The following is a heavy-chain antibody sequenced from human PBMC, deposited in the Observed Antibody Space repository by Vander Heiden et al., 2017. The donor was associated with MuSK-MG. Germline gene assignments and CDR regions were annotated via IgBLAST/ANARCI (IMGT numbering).Heavy chain of an antibody. J-gene: IGHJ4*02. CDR1: GFPFSNAW. D-gene: IGHD1-26*01. CDR3: TTLTLGATDY. CDR2: IKSKTDGGTA. V-gene: IGHV3-15*01. Sequence: EVQVVESGGGLVKPGGSLRLSCAASGFPFSNAWMIWVRQAPGKGLEWVGRIKSKTDGGTADDAAPVKGRFTISRDDSQNTLYLQMNSLKTDDTAVYYCTTLTLGATDYWGQGTLVTVSS.